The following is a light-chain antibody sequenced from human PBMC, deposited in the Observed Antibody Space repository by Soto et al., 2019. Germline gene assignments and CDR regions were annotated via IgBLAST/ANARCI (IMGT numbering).Light chain of an antibody. Sequence: DIPMTQSPSSLSASVGDRVTITCRASQSISSYLNWYQQKPGKAPKLLIYAASSLQSGVPSRFSGSGSGTDFTLTISSLQPEDFATYYCQQSYSTPRCTFGPGTKVDIK. CDR2: AAS. J-gene: IGKJ3*01. CDR1: QSISSY. CDR3: QQSYSTPRCT. V-gene: IGKV1-39*01.